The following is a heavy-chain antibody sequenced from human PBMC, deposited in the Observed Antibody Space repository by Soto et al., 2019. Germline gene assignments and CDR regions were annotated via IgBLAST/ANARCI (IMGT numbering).Heavy chain of an antibody. J-gene: IGHJ6*02. CDR2: IIHIFGTA. CDR1: GGTFSSYA. Sequence: QVQLVQSGAEVTTPGSSVKVSCKASGGTFSSYAISWVRQAPGHGLEWMGGIIHIFGTANYAQKFQRRVTSTADEATSTAYMELSSLRSEDTVVYYCSREGGTEDVWGQGTTVTFSS. D-gene: IGHD1-1*01. V-gene: IGHV1-69*01. CDR3: SREGGTEDV.